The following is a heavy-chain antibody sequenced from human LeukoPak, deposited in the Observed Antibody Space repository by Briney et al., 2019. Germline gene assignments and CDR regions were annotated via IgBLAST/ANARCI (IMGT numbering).Heavy chain of an antibody. D-gene: IGHD4-11*01. J-gene: IGHJ6*03. CDR1: GYTFTGYY. Sequence: ASVKVSCRASGYTFTGYYMHWVRQAPGQGLEWMGWINPNSGGTNYAQKFQGRVTMTRDTSISTAYMELSRLRSDDTAVYYCAGSSNYYYYYYMDVWGKGTTVTVSS. CDR3: AGSSNYYYYYYMDV. V-gene: IGHV1-2*02. CDR2: INPNSGGT.